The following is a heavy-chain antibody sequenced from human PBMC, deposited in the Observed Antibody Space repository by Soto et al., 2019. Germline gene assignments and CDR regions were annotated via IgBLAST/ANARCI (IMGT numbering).Heavy chain of an antibody. D-gene: IGHD7-27*01. CDR2: IYHSGST. V-gene: IGHV4-38-2*01. CDR3: ARGGRETAGDDAFDI. CDR1: GYSISSGYY. Sequence: SETLSLTCAVSGYSISSGYYWGWIRQPPGKGLEWIGSIYHSGSTYYNPSLKSRVTISVDTSKNQFSLKLSSVTAADTAVYYCARGGRETAGDDAFDIWGQGTMVTASS. J-gene: IGHJ3*02.